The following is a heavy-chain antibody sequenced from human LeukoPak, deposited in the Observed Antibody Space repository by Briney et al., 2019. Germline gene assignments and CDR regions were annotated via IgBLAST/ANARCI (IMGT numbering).Heavy chain of an antibody. D-gene: IGHD4-23*01. CDR3: AREALTVDHCMDV. J-gene: IGHJ6*02. Sequence: GGSLRLSCADSGFTFSTYSMNWVRQAPGKGLEWVSSIRSGSSYIYYADSVKGRCTISRDNARTSLYLQMNSLRAQDTAVYYCAREALTVDHCMDVWGQGTTVTVSS. CDR2: IRSGSSYI. CDR1: GFTFSTYS. V-gene: IGHV3-21*01.